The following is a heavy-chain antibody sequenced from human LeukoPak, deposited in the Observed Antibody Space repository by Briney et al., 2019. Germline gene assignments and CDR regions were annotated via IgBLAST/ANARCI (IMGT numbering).Heavy chain of an antibody. J-gene: IGHJ4*02. CDR2: ITTSSIYI. CDR1: GFTFSSYA. Sequence: GGSLRLSCAVSGFTFSSYAMSWVRQAPGKGLEWVSSITTSSIYIYYADSVKGRFTISRDNAKNSLYLQMNSLRAEDTAVYYCARDLVYYDSSGGDYWGQGTLVTVSS. D-gene: IGHD3-22*01. V-gene: IGHV3-21*01. CDR3: ARDLVYYDSSGGDY.